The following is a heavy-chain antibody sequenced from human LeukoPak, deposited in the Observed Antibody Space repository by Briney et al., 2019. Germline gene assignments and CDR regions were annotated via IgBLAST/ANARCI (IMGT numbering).Heavy chain of an antibody. CDR1: GFTFNSYY. J-gene: IGHJ4*02. CDR2: ITSSSSTI. CDR3: ARGRGGTYWFDY. D-gene: IGHD1-26*01. Sequence: GGSLRLSCAASGFTFNSYYMNWVRQAPGKGLEWVSYITSSSSTISYAESVRGRFTISRDNAKNSLNLQMNSLRDEDTAVYYCARGRGGTYWFDYWGQGTLVTVTS. V-gene: IGHV3-48*02.